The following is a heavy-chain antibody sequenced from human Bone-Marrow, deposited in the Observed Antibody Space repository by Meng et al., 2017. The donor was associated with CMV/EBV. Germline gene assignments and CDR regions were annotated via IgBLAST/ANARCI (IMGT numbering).Heavy chain of an antibody. Sequence: GSLRLSCTVSGGSISSYYWSWIRQPPGKGLEWIGYIYYSGSTNYNPSLKSRVTISVDTSKNQFSLKLSSVTAADTAVYYCARVSPTIHYYYYGMDVWGHGTTVTVSS. D-gene: IGHD2-2*01. V-gene: IGHV4-59*01. CDR2: IYYSGST. J-gene: IGHJ6*01. CDR3: ARVSPTIHYYYYGMDV. CDR1: GGSISSYY.